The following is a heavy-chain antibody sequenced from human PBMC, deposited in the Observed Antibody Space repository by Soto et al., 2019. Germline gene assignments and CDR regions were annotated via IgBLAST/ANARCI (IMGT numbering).Heavy chain of an antibody. D-gene: IGHD3-10*01. J-gene: IGHJ4*02. CDR2: VNPIVRMS. CDR3: ASSYGSGYRAFDY. V-gene: IGHV1-69*02. Sequence: QVQLVQSGAEVKRPGSSVKVSCKASGDTFNFYSINWVRQAPGLGLEWMGRVNPIVRMSNYAQKFQGRVTMTADTYTRTAYMELSSRRSEDTAIYYCASSYGSGYRAFDYWGQGALVTVSS. CDR1: GDTFNFYS.